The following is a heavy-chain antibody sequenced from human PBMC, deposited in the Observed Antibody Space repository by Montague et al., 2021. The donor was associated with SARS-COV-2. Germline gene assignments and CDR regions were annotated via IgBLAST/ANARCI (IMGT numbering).Heavy chain of an antibody. D-gene: IGHD1-20*01. CDR2: IYYSGST. CDR1: GGSISSYY. CDR3: ARDLGYNWNYYYYYGMDV. J-gene: IGHJ6*02. V-gene: IGHV4-59*01. Sequence: SETLSLTCTVSGGSISSYYWSWIRQPPGKGLEWIGYIYYSGSTNYNPSLKGRVTISVDTSKNQFSLKLSSSTAADTAVYYCARDLGYNWNYYYYYGMDVWGQGTTVTVSS.